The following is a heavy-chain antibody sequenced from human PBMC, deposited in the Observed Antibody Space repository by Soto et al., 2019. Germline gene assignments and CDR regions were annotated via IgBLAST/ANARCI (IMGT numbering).Heavy chain of an antibody. CDR2: ISAYNGNT. CDR1: GYTFTSYG. J-gene: IGHJ6*02. Sequence: ASVKVSCKASGYTFTSYGISWVRQAPGQGLEWMGWISAYNGNTNYAQKLQGRVTMTTDTSTSTAYMELRSLRSDDTAVYYCARDGRYYYDSSGYYYYGMDVWGQGTTVTVSS. D-gene: IGHD3-22*01. V-gene: IGHV1-18*01. CDR3: ARDGRYYYDSSGYYYYGMDV.